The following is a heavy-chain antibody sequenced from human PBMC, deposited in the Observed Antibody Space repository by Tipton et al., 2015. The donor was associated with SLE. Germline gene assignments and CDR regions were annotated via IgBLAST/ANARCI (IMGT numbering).Heavy chain of an antibody. V-gene: IGHV4-34*01. J-gene: IGHJ4*02. Sequence: TLSLTCAVYGGSFSGYYWSWIRQPPGKGLEWIGEINHSGSTNYNPSLKSRVTISVDTSKNQFSLKLSSVTAADTAVYYCARHGQHYDTAFDYWGQGTLVTVSS. CDR1: GGSFSGYY. CDR2: INHSGST. CDR3: ARHGQHYDTAFDY. D-gene: IGHD3-16*01.